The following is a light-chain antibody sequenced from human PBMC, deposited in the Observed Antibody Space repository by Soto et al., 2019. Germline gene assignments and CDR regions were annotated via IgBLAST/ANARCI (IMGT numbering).Light chain of an antibody. CDR2: AAS. CDR1: QGISNY. Sequence: DIQMTQSPSSLSASVGDRVTITCRASQGISNYLACYQQKPGTVPKLLIYAASTLQSGVPSRFGGSGSGTDFTLTISSLHPEDVATYYCQKYDRAPRTFGQGTKVEI. J-gene: IGKJ1*01. CDR3: QKYDRAPRT. V-gene: IGKV1-27*01.